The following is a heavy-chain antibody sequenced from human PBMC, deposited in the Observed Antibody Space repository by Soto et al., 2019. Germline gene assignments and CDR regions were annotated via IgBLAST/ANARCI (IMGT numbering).Heavy chain of an antibody. Sequence: QVQLVQSGAEVKKPGSSVKVSCKASGGTFSSYAISWVRQAPGQGLEWMGGIIPIFGTANYAQKFLGRVTITADKSTSTAYMELSSLRSEDTAVYYCARWPLNEGYYYYGMDVWGQGTTVTVSS. V-gene: IGHV1-69*06. D-gene: IGHD2-8*01. J-gene: IGHJ6*02. CDR1: GGTFSSYA. CDR2: IIPIFGTA. CDR3: ARWPLNEGYYYYGMDV.